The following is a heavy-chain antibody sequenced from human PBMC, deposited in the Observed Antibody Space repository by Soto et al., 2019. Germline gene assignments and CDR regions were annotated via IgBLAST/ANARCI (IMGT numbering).Heavy chain of an antibody. D-gene: IGHD6-13*01. CDR1: GGSITPYY. J-gene: IGHJ4*02. Sequence: QVQLQESGPGLVKPSETLSLTCTVSGGSITPYYWSWIRQPPGKRLEWIGYISSSGFTNYNPSLNSRVTIPVGSSKNQFSLKRSSVTAAGTAVYYCVRDCYSSSCFDFWGQGTLVTVSS. CDR2: ISSSGFT. V-gene: IGHV4-59*01. CDR3: VRDCYSSSCFDF.